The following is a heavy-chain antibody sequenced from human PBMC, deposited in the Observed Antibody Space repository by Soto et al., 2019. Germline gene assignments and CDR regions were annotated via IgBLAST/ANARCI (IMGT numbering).Heavy chain of an antibody. J-gene: IGHJ5*02. CDR2: IIPIFGT. CDR1: GGTFSSYA. CDR3: AGGVLSGSYYNWFDP. V-gene: IGHV1-69*05. Sequence: SCKASGGTFSSYAISWVRQAPGQGLEWMGGIIPIFGTDYAQKFQGRVTMTRDTSISTAYMELSRLRSDDTAVYYCAGGVLSGSYYNWFDPWGQGTPVTVSS. D-gene: IGHD1-26*01.